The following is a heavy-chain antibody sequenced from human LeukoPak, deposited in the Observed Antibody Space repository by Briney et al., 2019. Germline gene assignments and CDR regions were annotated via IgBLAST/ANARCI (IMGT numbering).Heavy chain of an antibody. CDR3: ASDIAAAGNSDY. CDR2: INSDGSSS. D-gene: IGHD6-13*01. V-gene: IGHV3-74*01. J-gene: IGHJ4*02. Sequence: GGSLRLSCAASGFTFSSYWMHWVRHAPGKGLVWVSRINSDGSSSSYADSVKGRFTISRDNAKNTLYLQMNSLRAEDTAVYYCASDIAAAGNSDYWGQGTLVTVSS. CDR1: GFTFSSYW.